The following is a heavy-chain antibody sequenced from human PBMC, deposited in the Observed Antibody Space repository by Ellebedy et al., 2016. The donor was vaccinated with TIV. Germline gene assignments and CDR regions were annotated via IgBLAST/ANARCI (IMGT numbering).Heavy chain of an antibody. Sequence: SETLSLXXTVSGGSISSYYWSWIRQSQGKGLEWIGYVYYSGNTDYNPSLRGRVTMSVDTSKDQFSLRLSSVTASDTAVYYCARGYGGNNPFDHWGQGTLVTVSS. CDR1: GGSISSYY. D-gene: IGHD4-23*01. V-gene: IGHV4-59*08. CDR2: VYYSGNT. J-gene: IGHJ4*02. CDR3: ARGYGGNNPFDH.